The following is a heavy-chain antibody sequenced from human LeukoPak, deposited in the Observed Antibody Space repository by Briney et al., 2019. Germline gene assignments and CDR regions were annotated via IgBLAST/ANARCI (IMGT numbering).Heavy chain of an antibody. J-gene: IGHJ4*02. D-gene: IGHD3-22*01. Sequence: SQTLSLTCAVSGGSISIGGYSWSWIRQPPGRGLEWIGYIYHSGSTYYNPSLKSRVTISVDTSKNQFSLKLSSVTAADTAVYYCARGFYYYDSSGPYYFDYWGQGTLVTVSS. CDR1: GGSISIGGYS. V-gene: IGHV4-30-2*01. CDR3: ARGFYYYDSSGPYYFDY. CDR2: IYHSGST.